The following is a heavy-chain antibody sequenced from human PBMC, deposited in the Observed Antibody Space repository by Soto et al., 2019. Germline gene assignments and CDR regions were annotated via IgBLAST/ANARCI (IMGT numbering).Heavy chain of an antibody. J-gene: IGHJ4*02. Sequence: EVQLVESGGGLVQPGGSLRLSCAASGFSFSNYWMSWARQAPGKGLEWLATTKEDGSEKYYVDSVKGRFTISRDNAENALYLQMSSLRGVDTAVYYCATSASGRTRGGYWGQGTLVTVSS. V-gene: IGHV3-7*01. CDR3: ATSASGRTRGGY. CDR2: TKEDGSEK. D-gene: IGHD3-10*01. CDR1: GFSFSNYW.